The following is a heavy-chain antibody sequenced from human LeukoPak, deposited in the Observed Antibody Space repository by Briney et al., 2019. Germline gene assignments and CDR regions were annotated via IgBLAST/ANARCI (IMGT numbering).Heavy chain of an antibody. J-gene: IGHJ6*02. Sequence: GGSLRLSCAASGFTFSSYGMHWVRQAPGKGLEWVAVISYDGSNKYYADSVKGRFTVSRDNSKNTLYLQMNSLRAEDTAVYYCANGGSMDVWGQGTTATVSS. CDR1: GFTFSSYG. V-gene: IGHV3-30*18. D-gene: IGHD2-15*01. CDR2: ISYDGSNK. CDR3: ANGGSMDV.